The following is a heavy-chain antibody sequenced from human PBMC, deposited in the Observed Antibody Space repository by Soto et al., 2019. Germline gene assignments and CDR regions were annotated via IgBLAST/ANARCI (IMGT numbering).Heavy chain of an antibody. CDR2: IYHGGNT. Sequence: SETLSLTCAVSGCSITSINWWSWFRQPPGKGPEWIGEIYHGGNTYYTPSLQSRVTMSMDKSKNQFSLELTSVTAADTATYYCGCGPRGRRAHRAPGTPVPVSS. CDR3: GCGPRGRRAH. CDR1: GCSITSINW. J-gene: IGHJ1*01. D-gene: IGHD3-10*01. V-gene: IGHV4-4*02.